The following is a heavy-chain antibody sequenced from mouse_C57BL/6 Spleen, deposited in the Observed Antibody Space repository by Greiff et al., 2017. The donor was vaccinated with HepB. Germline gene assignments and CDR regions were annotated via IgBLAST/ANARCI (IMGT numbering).Heavy chain of an antibody. Sequence: EVKLQQSGAELVRPGASVKLSCTASGFNIKDYYMHWVKQRPEQGLEWIGRIDPEDGDTEYAPKFQGKATMTADTSSNTAYLQLSSLTSEDTAVYYCTGSTIVTTGGVYWGQGTTLTVSS. V-gene: IGHV14-1*01. D-gene: IGHD2-2*01. J-gene: IGHJ2*01. CDR3: TGSTIVTTGGVY. CDR1: GFNIKDYY. CDR2: IDPEDGDT.